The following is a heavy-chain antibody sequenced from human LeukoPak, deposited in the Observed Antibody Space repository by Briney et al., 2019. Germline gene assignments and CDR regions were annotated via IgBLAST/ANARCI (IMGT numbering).Heavy chain of an antibody. CDR3: ARTVSSAGWSDDAFDI. D-gene: IGHD6-19*01. Sequence: GGSLRLSCAASGFTFDDYGMSWARQAPGKGLEWVSGINWDGGSTGYADSVKGRFTISRDNAKDFLYLQMNSLRAEDTALYYCARTVSSAGWSDDAFDIWGQGTMVTVSS. J-gene: IGHJ3*02. CDR1: GFTFDDYG. CDR2: INWDGGST. V-gene: IGHV3-20*04.